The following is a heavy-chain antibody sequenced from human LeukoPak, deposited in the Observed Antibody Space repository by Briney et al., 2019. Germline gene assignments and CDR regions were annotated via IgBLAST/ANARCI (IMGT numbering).Heavy chain of an antibody. CDR1: GYSFTSYW. Sequence: NLGESLKISCKGSGYSFTSYWIGWVRQMPGKGLEWMGIIYPGDSDTKYSPSFQGQVTISADKSINTAYLQWRSLQASDTAMYYCASSGDILFGGFDYWGQGTLVTVSS. CDR2: IYPGDSDT. D-gene: IGHD2-21*01. CDR3: ASSGDILFGGFDY. J-gene: IGHJ4*02. V-gene: IGHV5-51*01.